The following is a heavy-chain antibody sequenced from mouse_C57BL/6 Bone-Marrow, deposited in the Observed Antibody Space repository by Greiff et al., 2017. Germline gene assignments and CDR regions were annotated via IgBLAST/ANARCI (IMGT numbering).Heavy chain of an antibody. Sequence: VPLQQPGAELVKPGASVKLSCKASGYTFTSYWLHWVKQRPGQGLEWIGMIHPNSGSTNYNEKFKSKATLTVDKSSSTASMQLSSLTSEDSAVYYCASQGLTGRGDWGQGTTRTVSS. CDR2: IHPNSGST. CDR3: ASQGLTGRGD. V-gene: IGHV1-64*01. D-gene: IGHD4-1*01. J-gene: IGHJ2*01. CDR1: GYTFTSYW.